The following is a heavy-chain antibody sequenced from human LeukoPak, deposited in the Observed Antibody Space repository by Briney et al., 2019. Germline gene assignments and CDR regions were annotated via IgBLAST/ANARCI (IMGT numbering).Heavy chain of an antibody. D-gene: IGHD1-14*01. CDR3: ARTSGRYYYYYMDV. CDR1: GGSISSGGYY. V-gene: IGHV4-30-2*01. Sequence: PSETLSLTCTVSGGSISSGGYYWSWIRQPPGKGLEWIGYIYHSGSTYYNPSLKSRVTISVDRSKNQFSLKLSSVTAADTAVYYCARTSGRYYYYYMDVWGKGTTVTVSS. CDR2: IYHSGST. J-gene: IGHJ6*03.